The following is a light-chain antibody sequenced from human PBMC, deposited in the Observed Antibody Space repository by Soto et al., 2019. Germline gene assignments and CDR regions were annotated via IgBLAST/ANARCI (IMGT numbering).Light chain of an antibody. Sequence: EIVLTQSPATLSVSAGGTVTLSCRASQSIRTNVAWYQQIPGQAPRLLIYDASYRATDIPPRFSGSGSGTDFTLTISSLEPEDFAVYYCQQRRSWPPTITFGQGTRLEI. CDR1: QSIRTN. CDR2: DAS. V-gene: IGKV3-11*01. J-gene: IGKJ5*01. CDR3: QQRRSWPPTIT.